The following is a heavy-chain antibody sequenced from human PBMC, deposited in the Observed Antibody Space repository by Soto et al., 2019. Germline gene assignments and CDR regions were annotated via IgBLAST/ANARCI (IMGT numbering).Heavy chain of an antibody. CDR1: GYTFSSYG. Sequence: ASVKVSCKASGYTFSSYGISWVRQAPGQGLEWMGWISAYNGNTNYAQKLQGRVTMTTDTSTSTAYMELRSLRSDDTAVYYCARVSRDLGAFDIWGQGTMVTVSS. D-gene: IGHD3-3*01. J-gene: IGHJ3*02. CDR3: ARVSRDLGAFDI. CDR2: ISAYNGNT. V-gene: IGHV1-18*01.